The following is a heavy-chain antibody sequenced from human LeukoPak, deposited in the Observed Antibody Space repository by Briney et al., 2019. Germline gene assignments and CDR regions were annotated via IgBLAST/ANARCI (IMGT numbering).Heavy chain of an antibody. D-gene: IGHD3-10*01. V-gene: IGHV1-2*02. CDR1: GYTFTGYY. J-gene: IGHJ4*02. CDR2: INPNSGGT. CDR3: ARFSGSHRYFDY. Sequence: ASVKVSCKASGYTFTGYYMHWVRQAPGQGLEWMGWINPNSGGTNYAQKFQGRVTMTRDTSISTAYMELSRLRSDDTAVYYCARFSGSHRYFDYWGQGTLVTVSS.